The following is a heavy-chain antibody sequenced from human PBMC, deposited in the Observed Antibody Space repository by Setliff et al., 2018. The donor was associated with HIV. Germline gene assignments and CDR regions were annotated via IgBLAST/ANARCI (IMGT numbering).Heavy chain of an antibody. CDR2: IFPGDSDT. V-gene: IGHV5-51*01. Sequence: PGESLKISCKTSGYNFATYYITWVRQIPGKGLEWMGSIFPGDSDTRYSPSFEDQVTISVDKSISTAYLQWRSLKTSDTAMYYCATRLLGYSGYGYWGQGTLVTVSS. D-gene: IGHD5-12*01. CDR3: ATRLLGYSGYGY. J-gene: IGHJ4*02. CDR1: GYNFATYY.